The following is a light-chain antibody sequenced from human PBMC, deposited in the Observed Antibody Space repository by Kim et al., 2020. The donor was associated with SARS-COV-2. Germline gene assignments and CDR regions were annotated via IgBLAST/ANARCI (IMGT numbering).Light chain of an antibody. CDR1: QNVSSSS. V-gene: IGKV3D-7*01. CDR2: DAS. CDR3: QQDYNLPLT. Sequence: PGERVTPSCGASQNVSSSSLTWDQQKPGQAPRLLIYDASTRATGIPARFSGSGSGTDFALTINSLQPEDFALYYCQQDYNLPLTFGGGTKVDIK. J-gene: IGKJ4*01.